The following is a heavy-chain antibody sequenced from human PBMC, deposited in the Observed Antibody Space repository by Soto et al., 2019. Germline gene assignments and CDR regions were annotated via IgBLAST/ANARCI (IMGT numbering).Heavy chain of an antibody. D-gene: IGHD5-12*01. CDR2: IYYSGST. Sequence: ETLSLTCTVSGGSISSSGYYWGWIRQPPGKGLEWIGSIYYSGSTYYNPSLKSRVTISVDTSKNQFSLNLSSVTAADTAVYYCARQHVDDYYYYYMDVWGKGTTVTVSS. CDR1: GGSISSSGYY. J-gene: IGHJ6*03. CDR3: ARQHVDDYYYYYMDV. V-gene: IGHV4-39*01.